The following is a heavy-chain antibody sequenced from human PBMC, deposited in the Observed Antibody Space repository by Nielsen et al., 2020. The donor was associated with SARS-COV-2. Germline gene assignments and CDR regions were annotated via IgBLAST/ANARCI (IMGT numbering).Heavy chain of an antibody. CDR3: ARDLDGITIFGVVTNYYYYYGMDV. CDR2: IIPIFGTA. J-gene: IGHJ6*02. Sequence: SVKVSCKASGGTFSSYAISWVRQAPGQGLEWMGGIIPIFGTANYAQKFQGRVTITADESTSTAYMELSRLRSDDTAVYYCARDLDGITIFGVVTNYYYYYGMDVWGQGTTVTVSS. D-gene: IGHD3-3*01. V-gene: IGHV1-69*13. CDR1: GGTFSSYA.